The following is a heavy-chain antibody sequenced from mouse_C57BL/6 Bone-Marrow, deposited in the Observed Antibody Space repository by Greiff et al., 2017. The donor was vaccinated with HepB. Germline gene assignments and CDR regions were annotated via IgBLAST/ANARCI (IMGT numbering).Heavy chain of an antibody. D-gene: IGHD2-2*01. CDR2: IRLKSDSYAT. CDR1: GFTFSNYW. J-gene: IGHJ2*01. CDR3: TGGFVPGYRGY. Sequence: EVQLLESGGGLVQPGGSMKLSCVASGFTFSNYWMNWVRQSPEQGLEWVGQIRLKSDSYATHYAESVKGRLTIARDDSKSSVYLQMNNLKAEDTGIYYCTGGFVPGYRGYWGQGTTLTVSS. V-gene: IGHV6-3*01.